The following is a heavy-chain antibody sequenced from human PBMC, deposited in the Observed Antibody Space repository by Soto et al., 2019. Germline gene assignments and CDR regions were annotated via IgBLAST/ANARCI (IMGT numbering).Heavy chain of an antibody. D-gene: IGHD5-12*01. CDR3: VRVVAIPGYPDH. J-gene: IGHJ4*02. V-gene: IGHV1-69*12. CDR1: GGTFSSYA. CDR2: IVPIVGTT. Sequence: QVQLVQSGAEVRQPASSVKVYCKTSGGTFSSYAISWVRQAPGQGLEWMGGIVPIVGTTTYAQKFQGRVTITADEATSTAYMQLSRLRSDDTAVYYCVRVVAIPGYPDHWGQGTLVTVSS.